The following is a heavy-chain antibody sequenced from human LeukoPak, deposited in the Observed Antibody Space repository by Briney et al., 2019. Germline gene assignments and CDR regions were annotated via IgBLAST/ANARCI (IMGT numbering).Heavy chain of an antibody. Sequence: SETLSLTCTVSGGSISSSSYYWGWIRQPPGKGLEWIGSIYYSGSTYYNPSLKSRVTISVDTSKNQFSLKLSSVTAADTAVYYCASAPPRTYYYGSGSYSYAFDIWGQGTMVTVSS. CDR2: IYYSGST. CDR1: GGSISSSSYY. J-gene: IGHJ3*02. CDR3: ASAPPRTYYYGSGSYSYAFDI. V-gene: IGHV4-39*07. D-gene: IGHD3-10*01.